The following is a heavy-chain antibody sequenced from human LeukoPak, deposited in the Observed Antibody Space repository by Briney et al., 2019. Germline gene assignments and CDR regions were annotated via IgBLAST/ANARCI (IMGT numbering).Heavy chain of an antibody. CDR1: GASISSHY. CDR3: AREQGYYFDY. V-gene: IGHV4-59*11. Sequence: KPSETLSLTCSVSGASISSHYWSWIRQPPGKGLEWIGYIHYSGSTNCNPSLKSRVTISLDTSKNQFSLKLSSVTAADTAVYYCAREQGYYFDYWGQGTLVTVSS. J-gene: IGHJ4*02. CDR2: IHYSGST.